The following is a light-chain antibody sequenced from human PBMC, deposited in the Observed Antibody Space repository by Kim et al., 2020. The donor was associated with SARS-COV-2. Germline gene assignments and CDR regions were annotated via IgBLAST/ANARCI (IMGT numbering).Light chain of an antibody. CDR1: SSNIGINS. CDR2: GSN. V-gene: IGLV1-44*01. Sequence: SELTQATSASGTPGQRVTISCSGSSSNIGINSVNWYQQLPGTAPKLLIYGSNQRPSGVPDRFSASKSGASASLAISGLQFEDEADYYCAAWDDSLNGPVFGGGTQLTVL. J-gene: IGLJ3*02. CDR3: AAWDDSLNGPV.